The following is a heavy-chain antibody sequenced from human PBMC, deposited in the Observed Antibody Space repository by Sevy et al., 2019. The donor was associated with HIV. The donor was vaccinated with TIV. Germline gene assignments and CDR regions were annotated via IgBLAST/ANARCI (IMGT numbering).Heavy chain of an antibody. Sequence: GGSLRLSCAASGFTFSSYWMHWVRQAPGKGLVWVSRINSDGSSTSYADSVKGRFTISRDNAKNTLYLQMNSLRAEDTAVYYCAREGGGYGSGPYYFDYWGQGTLVTVSS. CDR2: INSDGSST. D-gene: IGHD3-10*01. J-gene: IGHJ4*02. CDR3: AREGGGYGSGPYYFDY. CDR1: GFTFSSYW. V-gene: IGHV3-74*01.